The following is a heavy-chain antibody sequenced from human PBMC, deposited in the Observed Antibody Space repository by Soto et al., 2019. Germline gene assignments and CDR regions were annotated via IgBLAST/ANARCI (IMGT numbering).Heavy chain of an antibody. CDR3: ARAHRGCTNGVCYGFGGYYDR. V-gene: IGHV4-31*03. J-gene: IGHJ4*02. CDR2: IYYSGST. Sequence: NPSETLSLTCTVSGGSISSGGYYWSWIRQHPGKGLEWIGYIYYSGSTYYNPSLKSRVTISVDTSKNQFSLKLSSVTAADTAVYYCARAHRGCTNGVCYGFGGYYDRWGQGTLVTVSS. CDR1: GGSISSGGYY. D-gene: IGHD2-8*01.